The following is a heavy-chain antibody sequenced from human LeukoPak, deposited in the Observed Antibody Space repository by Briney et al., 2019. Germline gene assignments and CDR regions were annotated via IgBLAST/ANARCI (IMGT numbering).Heavy chain of an antibody. V-gene: IGHV3-7*01. CDR2: IKQDGSEK. CDR1: GFTFSSYW. J-gene: IGHJ4*02. D-gene: IGHD3-22*01. Sequence: GGSLGLSCAASGFTFSSYWMSWVRQAPGKGLEWVANIKQDGSEKYYVDSVKGRFTISRDNAKNSLYLQMNSLRAEDTAVYYCARADSSGYKTYFDYWGQGTLVTVSS. CDR3: ARADSSGYKTYFDY.